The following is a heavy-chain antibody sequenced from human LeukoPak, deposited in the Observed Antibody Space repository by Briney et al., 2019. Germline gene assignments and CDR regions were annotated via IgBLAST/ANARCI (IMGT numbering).Heavy chain of an antibody. V-gene: IGHV3-9*01. CDR2: ISWNSGSI. CDR3: PKDIKGESAYSYGSWGYGMDV. Sequence: GGSLRLSCAASGFTFDDYAMHWVRQAPGKGLEWVSGISWNSGSIGYADSVKGRFTISRDNAKNSLYLQMNSLRAGDTALYYCPKDIKGESAYSYGSWGYGMDVWGQGTTVTVSS. CDR1: GFTFDDYA. D-gene: IGHD5-18*01. J-gene: IGHJ6*02.